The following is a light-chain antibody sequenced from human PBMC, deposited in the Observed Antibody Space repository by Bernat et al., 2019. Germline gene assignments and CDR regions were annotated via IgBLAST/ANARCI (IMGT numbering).Light chain of an antibody. V-gene: IGKV3-20*01. CDR2: DAS. J-gene: IGKJ1*01. CDR3: QHYVGSSRT. Sequence: EIVLTQSPGTLSLSPGERATLSCRASQSVSSNYLAWYQQRPGQAPRLLIYDASSRATGIPDRFSGSGSGTDFTLTISRLEPEDFAVYYCQHYVGSSRTFGQGTKVEIK. CDR1: QSVSSNY.